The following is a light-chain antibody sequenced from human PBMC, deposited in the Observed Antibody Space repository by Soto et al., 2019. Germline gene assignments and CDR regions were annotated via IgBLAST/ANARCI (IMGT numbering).Light chain of an antibody. V-gene: IGKV1-39*01. J-gene: IGKJ1*01. CDR3: QQSYSTPRT. CDR2: DAS. Sequence: DIQMTQSPSSLSASVGDRVAITCRASQNIGSYVNWYQQKPGMAPKLLISDASNLQSGAPSRFSGTVSGTEFTLTIRSLQPGDFAIYYCQQSYSTPRTFGQGTKVEIK. CDR1: QNIGSY.